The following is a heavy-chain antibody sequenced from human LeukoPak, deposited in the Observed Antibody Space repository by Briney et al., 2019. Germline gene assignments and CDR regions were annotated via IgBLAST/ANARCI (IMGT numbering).Heavy chain of an antibody. J-gene: IGHJ3*02. CDR2: IYYSGST. Sequence: PSETLSLTCTVSGVTISSSSYYWGWLRQPPGKGLEWIGTIYYSGSTYYNSSLKSRVTISIDTSKNQFSLKLTSVTAADTAVYYCARDIWTSSWYVPQAFDIWGQGTMVTVSS. CDR3: ARDIWTSSWYVPQAFDI. V-gene: IGHV4-39*07. D-gene: IGHD6-13*01. CDR1: GVTISSSSYY.